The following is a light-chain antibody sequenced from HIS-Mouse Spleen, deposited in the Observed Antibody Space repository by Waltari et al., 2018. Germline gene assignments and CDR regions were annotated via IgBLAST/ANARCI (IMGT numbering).Light chain of an antibody. V-gene: IGLV3-1*01. J-gene: IGLJ2*01. CDR2: QDS. CDR3: QAWDSSTVV. Sequence: SYELTQPPSVSVSPGQTASITCSGDKLGDKYACWYQKKPGQSPVLVIYQDSKRPSGFPGRFSGSNSGNTATLTISGTQAMDEADYYCQAWDSSTVVFGGGTKLTVL. CDR1: KLGDKY.